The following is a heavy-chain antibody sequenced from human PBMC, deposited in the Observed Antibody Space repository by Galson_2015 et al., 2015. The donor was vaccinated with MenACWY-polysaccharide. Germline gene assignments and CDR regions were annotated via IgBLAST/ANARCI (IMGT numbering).Heavy chain of an antibody. V-gene: IGHV3-7*01. J-gene: IGHJ6*02. CDR2: IKKDGSEK. Sequence: SIRLSDAVPGFSFKHYWMSWVRQAPGKGLDWVANIKKDGSEKHCVDFVKGRFTISRDNGRSSLYLQMNGLRAEDTAVYYCAKGHYGMDVWGQGTTVIVS. CDR1: GFSFKHYW. CDR3: AKGHYGMDV.